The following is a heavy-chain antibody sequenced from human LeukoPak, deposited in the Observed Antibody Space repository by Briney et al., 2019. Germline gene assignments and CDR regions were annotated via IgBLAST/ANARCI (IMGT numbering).Heavy chain of an antibody. CDR3: AKPHGSGIDGMY. CDR2: IWYDGSIK. J-gene: IGHJ4*02. V-gene: IGHV3-30*02. CDR1: GFTFSGYG. Sequence: GGSLRLSCAASGFTFSGYGMHWVRQAPGKGLEWVAFIWYDGSIKHYADSVKGRFTISRDNSKNTLFLQINSLRVEDTAVYYCAKPHGSGIDGMYWGQGTLVTVSS. D-gene: IGHD3-10*01.